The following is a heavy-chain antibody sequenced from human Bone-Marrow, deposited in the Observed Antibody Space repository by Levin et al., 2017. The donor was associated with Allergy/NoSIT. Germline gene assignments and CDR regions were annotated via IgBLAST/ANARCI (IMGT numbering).Heavy chain of an antibody. CDR2: VSGGGGTI. D-gene: IGHD1-26*01. V-gene: IGHV3-23*01. Sequence: GESLKISCAASGFTFNNYAMSWVRQAPGKGLEWVSVVSGGGGTIYYADSVKGRFTISRDNSKNTLYLEMNSLRAEDTAIYYCANSGGSDRELSDFWGPGTLVTVSS. CDR1: GFTFNNYA. CDR3: ANSGGSDRELSDF. J-gene: IGHJ4*02.